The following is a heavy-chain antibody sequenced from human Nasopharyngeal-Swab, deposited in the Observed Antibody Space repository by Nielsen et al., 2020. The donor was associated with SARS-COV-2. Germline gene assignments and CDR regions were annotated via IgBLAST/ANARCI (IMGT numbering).Heavy chain of an antibody. Sequence: ASVKVSCKASGYTFTGYYMHWVRQAPGQGLEWMGWINPNSGGTNYAQKFQGRVTMTRDTSISTAYMELSRLRSDDTAVYYCARADGDAGYGMDVWGQGTTVTVSS. V-gene: IGHV1-2*02. J-gene: IGHJ6*02. CDR1: GYTFTGYY. CDR3: ARADGDAGYGMDV. CDR2: INPNSGGT. D-gene: IGHD4-17*01.